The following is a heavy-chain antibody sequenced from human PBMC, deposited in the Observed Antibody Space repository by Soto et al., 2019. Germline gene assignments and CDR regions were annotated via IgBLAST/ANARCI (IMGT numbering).Heavy chain of an antibody. CDR2: LSGSGGST. Sequence: EVQLLESGGGLVQPGGSLRLSCAASGFTFSSYAMSWVRQAPGKGLEWVSTLSGSGGSTYYADSVKGRFTTSRDNSKNTLYLQMDSLRAEDTAVYYCAKRLLKGEDYWGQGTLVTVSS. D-gene: IGHD2-15*01. CDR3: AKRLLKGEDY. V-gene: IGHV3-23*01. J-gene: IGHJ4*02. CDR1: GFTFSSYA.